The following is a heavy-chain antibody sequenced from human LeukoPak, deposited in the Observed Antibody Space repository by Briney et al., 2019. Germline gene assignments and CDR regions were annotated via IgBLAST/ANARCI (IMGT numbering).Heavy chain of an antibody. CDR1: GYTFTSYD. V-gene: IGHV1-8*01. CDR2: MNPNSGNT. CDR3: ARFEIVVDYYYMDV. Sequence: ASVKVSCKASGYTFTSYDINWVRQATGQGLEWMGWMNPNSGNTGYAQKFQGRVTTTRNTSISTAYMELSSLRSEDTAVYYCARFEIVVDYYYMDVWGKGTTVTVSS. J-gene: IGHJ6*03. D-gene: IGHD3-22*01.